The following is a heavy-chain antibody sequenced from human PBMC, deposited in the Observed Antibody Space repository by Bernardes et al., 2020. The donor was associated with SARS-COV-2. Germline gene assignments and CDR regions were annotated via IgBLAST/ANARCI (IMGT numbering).Heavy chain of an antibody. J-gene: IGHJ4*02. CDR2: FDPQYGDP. V-gene: IGHV1-24*01. CDR1: GNSLTAAS. D-gene: IGHD3-3*01. CDR3: ATDSISGIVIMAWVY. Sequence: SVKVSGKVSGNSLTAASIYWVRQAPGKGLEWMGSFDPQYGDPIYAQKFQGRITMTEDTSTDTAYMELSGLRSEDTAVYYCATDSISGIVIMAWVYWGQGTLVTVSS.